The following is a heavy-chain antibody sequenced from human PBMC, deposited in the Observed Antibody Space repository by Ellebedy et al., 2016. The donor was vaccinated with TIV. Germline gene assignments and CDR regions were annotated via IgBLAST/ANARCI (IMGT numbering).Heavy chain of an antibody. V-gene: IGHV3-15*01. CDR1: GFTFTDAW. D-gene: IGHD6-19*01. CDR3: TTDSHSSGWYFRPDYSYYYGADV. CDR2: IKSKVGGGTT. Sequence: GESLKISCVGSGFTFTDAWVTWVRQALGKGLEWVGRIKSKVGGGTTDYAAPVKGRFTISRDDSKDTVYLQMNTLESEDTGVYYCTTDSHSSGWYFRPDYSYYYGADVWGQGTTVIVSS. J-gene: IGHJ6*02.